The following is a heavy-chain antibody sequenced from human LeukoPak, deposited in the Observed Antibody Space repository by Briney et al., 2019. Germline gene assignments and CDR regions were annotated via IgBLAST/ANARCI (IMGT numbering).Heavy chain of an antibody. V-gene: IGHV4-39*01. D-gene: IGHD1-26*01. Sequence: PSETLSLTCTVSGGSISSSTYSWGWLRQPPGKGLEWIGSIYYSGSTYYNPSLKSRVTISVDTSNNQFSLKLSSVTAADTAVYYCARATGNTDYWGQGTLVTVSS. CDR3: ARATGNTDY. J-gene: IGHJ4*02. CDR2: IYYSGST. CDR1: GGSISSSTYS.